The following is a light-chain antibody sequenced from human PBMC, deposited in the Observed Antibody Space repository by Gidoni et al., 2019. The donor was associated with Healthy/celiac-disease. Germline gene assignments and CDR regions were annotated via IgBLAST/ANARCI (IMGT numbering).Light chain of an antibody. V-gene: IGLV2-8*01. Sequence: QSALPQPPSASGSPGQSVTISCTGTSSDVGGYNYVSWYQQHPGKAPKLMIYEVSKRPSGVPDRFFGSKSGNTASLTVSGLQAEDEADYYCSSYAGSNNFVVFGGGTKLTVL. CDR3: SSYAGSNNFVV. J-gene: IGLJ2*01. CDR1: SSDVGGYNY. CDR2: EVS.